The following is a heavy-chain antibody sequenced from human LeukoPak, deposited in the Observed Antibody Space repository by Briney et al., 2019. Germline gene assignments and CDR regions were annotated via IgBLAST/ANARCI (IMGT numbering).Heavy chain of an antibody. D-gene: IGHD3-22*01. CDR3: AKKYPNYDSSGYYQD. V-gene: IGHV3-23*01. CDR1: GFTFSTYA. Sequence: GGSLRLSCAASGFTFSTYAMSWVRQAPGKGLEWVSSISGSGGDTHYADSVKGRFTISRDNSKNTLYLQMNSLRAEDTAVYYCAKKYPNYDSSGYYQDWGQGTLVTVSS. J-gene: IGHJ4*02. CDR2: ISGSGGDT.